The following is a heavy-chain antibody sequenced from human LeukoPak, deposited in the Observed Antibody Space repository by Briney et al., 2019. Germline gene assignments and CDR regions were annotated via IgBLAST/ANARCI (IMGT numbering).Heavy chain of an antibody. CDR2: INSGGST. CDR1: GFTVSSNY. Sequence: PGGSLRLSCAASGFTVSSNYMSWVRQAPGKGLEWVSVINSGGSTYYADSVKGRFTISRDNSKNTLYLQMNSLRAEDTAVYYCARADYGDYAGNWFDPWGQGTLVTVSS. CDR3: ARADYGDYAGNWFDP. V-gene: IGHV3-66*01. D-gene: IGHD4-17*01. J-gene: IGHJ5*02.